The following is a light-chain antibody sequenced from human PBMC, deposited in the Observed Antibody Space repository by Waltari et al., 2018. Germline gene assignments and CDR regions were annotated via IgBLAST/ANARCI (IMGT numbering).Light chain of an antibody. J-gene: IGKJ4*01. Sequence: EIVLTQSPATLSLSPGERATLSCRAGQSVGSYLAWYQQKHGQAPRLLIYEASTRATGIPARFSGSGSGTDFTLTISSLEPEDFAIYYCQQRSNRPLTFGGGTKVEIK. CDR3: QQRSNRPLT. V-gene: IGKV3-11*01. CDR2: EAS. CDR1: QSVGSY.